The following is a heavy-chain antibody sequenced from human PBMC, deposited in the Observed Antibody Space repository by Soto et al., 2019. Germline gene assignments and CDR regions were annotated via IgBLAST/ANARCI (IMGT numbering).Heavy chain of an antibody. V-gene: IGHV4-31*03. CDR3: ARSGFGVCGGDCYRPQYYYSYGMDV. CDR2: IYYSGST. Sequence: QVQLQESGPGLVKPSQTLSLTCTVSGGSISSGGYYWSWIRQHPGKGLEWIGYIYYSGSTYYNPSLKSRVTISVDTSKNQFSLKLSSVTAADTAVYYCARSGFGVCGGDCYRPQYYYSYGMDVWGQGTTVTVSS. D-gene: IGHD2-21*02. CDR1: GGSISSGGYY. J-gene: IGHJ6*02.